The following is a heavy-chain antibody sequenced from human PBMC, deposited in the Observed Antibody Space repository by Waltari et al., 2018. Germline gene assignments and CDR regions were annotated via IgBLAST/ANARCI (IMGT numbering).Heavy chain of an antibody. CDR3: ARGFTRQQLRYRNDAFDI. D-gene: IGHD6-13*01. CDR1: GGSISSGGYY. V-gene: IGHV4-31*03. J-gene: IGHJ3*02. CDR2: IYYSGST. Sequence: QVQLQESGPGLVKPSQTLSLTCTVSGGSISSGGYYWSWIRQHPGKGLEWIGYIYYSGSTYYNPSLKSRVTISVDTSKNQFSLKLSSVTAADTVVYYCARGFTRQQLRYRNDAFDIWGQGTMVTVSS.